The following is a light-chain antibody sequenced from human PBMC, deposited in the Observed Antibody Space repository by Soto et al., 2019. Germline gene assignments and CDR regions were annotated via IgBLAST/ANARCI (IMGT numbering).Light chain of an antibody. J-gene: IGKJ3*01. V-gene: IGKV1-33*01. CDR3: QQYDNLLLT. CDR1: QDISNY. Sequence: DIQMTQSPSSLSASVGDRVTITCQASQDISNYLNWYHQKPGKAPKLLIYDASNLETGVPPRFSGSGSGTDFTFTISSLQPEDIATYYCQQYDNLLLTFGPGTRVDI. CDR2: DAS.